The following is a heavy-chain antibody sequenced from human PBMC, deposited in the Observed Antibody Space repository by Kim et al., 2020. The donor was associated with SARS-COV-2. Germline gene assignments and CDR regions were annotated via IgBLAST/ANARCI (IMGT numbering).Heavy chain of an antibody. D-gene: IGHD3-22*01. J-gene: IGHJ4*02. CDR2: IKQDGSET. CDR3: ARDGSAYDY. V-gene: IGHV3-7*01. CDR1: GFAFTTYW. Sequence: GGSLRLSCAASGFAFTTYWMSWVRQAPGKGLEWVANIKQDGSETYYVDFVKGRFSISRDNSKNSLYLQMNSLRAEDTAVCYCARDGSAYDYWGQGTLVTV.